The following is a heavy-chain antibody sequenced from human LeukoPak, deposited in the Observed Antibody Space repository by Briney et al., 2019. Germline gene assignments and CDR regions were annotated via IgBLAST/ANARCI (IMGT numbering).Heavy chain of an antibody. CDR2: INQDGSEK. D-gene: IGHD1-26*01. CDR1: GFTFSNHW. Sequence: GGSLRLSCAAPGFTFSNHWMSWVRQTPEKGLEWVANINQDGSEKNYVDSVKGRFTISRDNAKKSLYLQMNSLRAEDTAVYYCASAAGWESAYWGQGTLVTVSS. J-gene: IGHJ4*02. V-gene: IGHV3-7*01. CDR3: ASAAGWESAY.